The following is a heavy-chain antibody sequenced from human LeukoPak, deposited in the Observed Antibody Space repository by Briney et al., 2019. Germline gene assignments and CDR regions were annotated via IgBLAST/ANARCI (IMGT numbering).Heavy chain of an antibody. CDR1: GYSFTSYW. CDR3: ARQMEMIDPTVTIGY. D-gene: IGHD4-17*01. CDR2: IYPGDSDT. V-gene: IGHV5-51*01. Sequence: GESLKISCKGSGYSFTSYWISWVRQMPGKGLEWMGIIYPGDSDTRYSPSFQGQVTISADKSISTAYLQWSSLKAPDTAMYYCARQMEMIDPTVTIGYWGQGTLVTVSS. J-gene: IGHJ4*02.